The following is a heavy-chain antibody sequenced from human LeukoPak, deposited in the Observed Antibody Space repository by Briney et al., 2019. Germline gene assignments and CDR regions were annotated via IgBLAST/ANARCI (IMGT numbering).Heavy chain of an antibody. CDR3: ARAVRGSYYHFDY. Sequence: PSETLSLTCTVSGGSISSSSYYWGWIRQPPGKGLEWIGYIYYSGSTNYNPSLKSRVTISLDTSKNQFSLKLNSVTAADTAVYYCARAVRGSYYHFDYWGQGTLVTVSS. CDR1: GGSISSSSYY. CDR2: IYYSGST. D-gene: IGHD1-26*01. J-gene: IGHJ4*02. V-gene: IGHV4-61*05.